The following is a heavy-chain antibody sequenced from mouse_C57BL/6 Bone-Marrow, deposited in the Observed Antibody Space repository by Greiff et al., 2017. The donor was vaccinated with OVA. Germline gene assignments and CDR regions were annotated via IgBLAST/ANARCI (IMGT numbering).Heavy chain of an antibody. CDR1: GFNIKNTY. Sequence: VQLQQSVAELVRPGASVKLSCTASGFNIKNTYLHWVKQRPEQGLAWFGRIDPAYGNTTYDPKFQGKATITAAKSSNTADLKRSSLTSEDTAIYYCAREGSYYGSRYVAWFAYWGQGTLVTVSA. D-gene: IGHD1-1*01. J-gene: IGHJ3*01. CDR3: AREGSYYGSRYVAWFAY. CDR2: IDPAYGNT. V-gene: IGHV14-3*01.